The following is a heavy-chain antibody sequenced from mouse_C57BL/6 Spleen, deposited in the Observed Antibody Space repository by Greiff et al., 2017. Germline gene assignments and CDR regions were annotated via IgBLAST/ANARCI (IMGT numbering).Heavy chain of an antibody. J-gene: IGHJ3*01. CDR2: IWRGGST. CDR3: ATVYDGYPAWFAY. D-gene: IGHD2-3*01. CDR1: GFSLTSYG. V-gene: IGHV2-5*01. Sequence: VQLQQSGPGLVQPSQSLSITCTVSGFSLTSYGVHWVRQSPGQGLEWLGVIWRGGSTDYNAAFMSRLSITKDNSKSQVFFKMNSLQADDTAIYYCATVYDGYPAWFAYWGQGTLVTVSA.